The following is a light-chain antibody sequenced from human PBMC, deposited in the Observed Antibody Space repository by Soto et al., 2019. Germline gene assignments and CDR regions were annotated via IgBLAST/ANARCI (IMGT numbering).Light chain of an antibody. Sequence: SYELTQPPSVSVSPGQTASITCSGDKLGDKYACWYQQKPGQSPALVIYQDSKRPSGIPERFSGSNSGNTATLTISGTQAMDEADYYCQAWDSSTPHVVFGGGTKLTVL. J-gene: IGLJ2*01. CDR2: QDS. CDR1: KLGDKY. V-gene: IGLV3-1*01. CDR3: QAWDSSTPHVV.